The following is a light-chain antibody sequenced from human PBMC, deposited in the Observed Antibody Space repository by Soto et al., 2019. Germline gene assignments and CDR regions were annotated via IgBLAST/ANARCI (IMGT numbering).Light chain of an antibody. CDR1: QGISNY. Sequence: IQMTQSPSSLSASVGDRVTITCLVSQGISNYLAWYQQKPGKVPKLLIYAASTLQSGVPSRFSGSGSGTDFTLTISSLQPEDVATYYCQKYNSAPHTFGQGTRLEIK. CDR2: AAS. CDR3: QKYNSAPHT. J-gene: IGKJ5*01. V-gene: IGKV1-27*01.